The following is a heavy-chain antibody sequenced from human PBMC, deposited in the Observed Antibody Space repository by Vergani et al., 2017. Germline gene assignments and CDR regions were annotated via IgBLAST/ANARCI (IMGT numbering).Heavy chain of an antibody. CDR1: GFTFSTYA. Sequence: EVQLLESGGSLKQPGGSVRLSCAAPGFTFSTYAMHWVRQAPGKGLEWVSALNGGGGSTYYANSFKARFIISRDNSRDSLYLQMNSLRPEDTATYYCVKDAGSYENFFDSWGQRTLVTVSS. V-gene: IGHV3-23*01. D-gene: IGHD1-26*01. CDR2: LNGGGGST. J-gene: IGHJ4*02. CDR3: VKDAGSYENFFDS.